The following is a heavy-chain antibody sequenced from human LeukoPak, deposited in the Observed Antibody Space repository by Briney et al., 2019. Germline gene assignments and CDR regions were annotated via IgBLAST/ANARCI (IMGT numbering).Heavy chain of an antibody. CDR2: INPDGSGT. CDR3: VRNLGGPLGY. CDR1: GFTFSTSW. J-gene: IGHJ4*02. V-gene: IGHV3-74*01. Sequence: GGSLRLSCAASGFTFSTSWIHVVRQPPGKGLVWVSRINPDGSGTDYADSVKGRFTISRDNARNTLSLQMNSLRAEDTAVYYCVRNLGGPLGYWGQGTLVAVSS. D-gene: IGHD3-10*01.